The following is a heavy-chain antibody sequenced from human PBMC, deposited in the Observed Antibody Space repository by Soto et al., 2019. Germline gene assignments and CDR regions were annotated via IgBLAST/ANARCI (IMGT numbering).Heavy chain of an antibody. CDR3: ARALYYYDSSGYYPFDY. D-gene: IGHD3-22*01. J-gene: IGHJ4*02. V-gene: IGHV1-69*06. Sequence: SVKVSCKASGGTFSSYAISWVRQAPGQGLEWMGGIIPIFGTANYAQKFQGRVTITADKSTSTAYMELSSLRSEDTAVYYCARALYYYDSSGYYPFDYWGQGTLVPVSS. CDR2: IIPIFGTA. CDR1: GGTFSSYA.